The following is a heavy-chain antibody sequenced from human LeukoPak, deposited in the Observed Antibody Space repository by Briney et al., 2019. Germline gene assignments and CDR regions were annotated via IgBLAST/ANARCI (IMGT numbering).Heavy chain of an antibody. CDR3: AKGDIVVVVAAIAFDI. D-gene: IGHD2-15*01. CDR2: ISGSGGST. V-gene: IGHV3-23*01. Sequence: GGSLRLSCAASGFTFSSYSMNWVRQAPGKGLEWVSAISGSGGSTYYADSVKVRFNISRDNSKNTLYLQMNSLRAEDTAVYYCAKGDIVVVVAAIAFDIWGQGTMVTVSS. CDR1: GFTFSSYS. J-gene: IGHJ3*02.